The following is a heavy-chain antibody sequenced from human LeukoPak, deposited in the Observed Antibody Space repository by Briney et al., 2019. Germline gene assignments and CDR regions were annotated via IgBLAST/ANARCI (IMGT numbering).Heavy chain of an antibody. CDR3: AGEPFTIFGVVIPKGGFADY. D-gene: IGHD3-3*01. CDR1: GYTFTGYY. V-gene: IGHV1-2*06. J-gene: IGHJ4*02. CDR2: INPNSGGT. Sequence: GASVKVSCKASGYTFTGYYMHWVRQAPGQGLEWMGRINPNSGGTNYAQKFQGRVTMTRDTSISTAYMELSRLRSDDTAVYYCAGEPFTIFGVVIPKGGFADYWGQGTLVTVSS.